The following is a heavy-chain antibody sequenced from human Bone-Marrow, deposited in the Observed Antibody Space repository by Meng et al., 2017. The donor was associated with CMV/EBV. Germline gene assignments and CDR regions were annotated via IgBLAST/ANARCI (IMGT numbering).Heavy chain of an antibody. Sequence: GGSLRLSCAAPGFTFSNAWMSWVRQAPGKGLEWVGRIKSKTDGGTTDYAAPVKGRFTITRDDSKNTLYLQINSLKTEDTAFYYCTTLVGATPLWGQGTLVTVSS. CDR1: GFTFSNAW. D-gene: IGHD1-26*01. J-gene: IGHJ4*02. CDR2: IKSKTDGGTT. CDR3: TTLVGATPL. V-gene: IGHV3-15*01.